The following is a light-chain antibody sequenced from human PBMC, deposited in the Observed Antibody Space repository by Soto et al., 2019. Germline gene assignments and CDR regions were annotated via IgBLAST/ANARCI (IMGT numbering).Light chain of an antibody. J-gene: IGKJ1*01. V-gene: IGKV3-20*01. CDR1: QSVSSSY. CDR3: QQYGSSPRT. CDR2: GTS. Sequence: EVVLTQSPGTLSLSPGDRATLFCRASQSVSSSYLAWYQQKPGQAPRLLIFGTSSRATGIPDRFSGSGSGTDLTLTISRLEPEDFAVYYCQQYGSSPRTFGQGTKVEVK.